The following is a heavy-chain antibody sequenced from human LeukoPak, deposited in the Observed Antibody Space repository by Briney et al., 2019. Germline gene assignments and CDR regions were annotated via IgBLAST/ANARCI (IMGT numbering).Heavy chain of an antibody. CDR1: GFTFDDYA. V-gene: IGHV3-9*01. Sequence: GRSLRLSCAASGFTFDDYAMHWVRQAPGKGLEWVSSISWNSGSIGYADSVKGRFTISRDNAKNSLYLQMNSLRAEDTALYYCAKDDSSGYTNWYFDLWGRGTLVTVSS. D-gene: IGHD3-22*01. CDR2: ISWNSGSI. J-gene: IGHJ2*01. CDR3: AKDDSSGYTNWYFDL.